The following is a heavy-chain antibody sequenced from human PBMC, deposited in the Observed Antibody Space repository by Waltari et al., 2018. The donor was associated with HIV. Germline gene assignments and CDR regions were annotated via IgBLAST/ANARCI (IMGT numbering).Heavy chain of an antibody. Sequence: QVQLVQSGAEVKKPGASVKVSCKASGYTFTNYYIHWVRQAPGKGLEWMARINPSGSSTSHAQKFQGRVTMTRDTATSTVYMELSSLRSEDTAVYYCARDKAVGIITSVFNMWGQGTMVIVSS. V-gene: IGHV1-46*01. J-gene: IGHJ3*02. D-gene: IGHD3-3*01. CDR1: GYTFTNYY. CDR3: ARDKAVGIITSVFNM. CDR2: INPSGSST.